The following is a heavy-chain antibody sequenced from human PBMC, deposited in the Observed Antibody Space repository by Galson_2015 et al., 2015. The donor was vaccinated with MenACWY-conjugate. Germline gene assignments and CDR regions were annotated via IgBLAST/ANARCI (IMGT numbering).Heavy chain of an antibody. CDR3: AKAASSRAAAGMRVDY. J-gene: IGHJ4*02. V-gene: IGHV3-23*01. D-gene: IGHD6-13*01. Sequence: SLRLSCAASGFTFSSYAMSWVRQAPGKGLEWVSAISGSGGSTYYADSVKGRFTISRDNSKNTLYLQMNSLRAEDTAVYYCAKAASSRAAAGMRVDYWGQGTLVTVSS. CDR1: GFTFSSYA. CDR2: ISGSGGST.